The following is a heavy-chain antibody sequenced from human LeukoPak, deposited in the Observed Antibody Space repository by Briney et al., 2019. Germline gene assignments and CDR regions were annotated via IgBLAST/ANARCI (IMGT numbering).Heavy chain of an antibody. CDR1: GFTVSSNY. V-gene: IGHV3-66*02. CDR2: IYSGGST. J-gene: IGHJ6*03. CDR3: ARVPTHYYYMDV. Sequence: GGSLRLSCAASGFTVSSNYMSWVRQAPGKGLEWVSVIYSGGSTYYADSVKGRFTISRDNSKNTLYLQMNSLRAEDTAVYYCARVPTHYYYMDVWGKGTTVTVSS.